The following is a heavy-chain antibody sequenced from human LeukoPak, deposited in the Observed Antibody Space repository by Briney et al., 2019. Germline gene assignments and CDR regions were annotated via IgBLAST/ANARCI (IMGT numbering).Heavy chain of an antibody. CDR3: ARDGGCSSTSCFYYYYMDV. D-gene: IGHD2-2*01. Sequence: SVKVSCKASGGTFSSYAISWVRQAPGQGLEWMGGIIPIFGTANYAQKFQGRVTITADESTSTAYMELSSLRSEDTAVYYCARDGGCSSTSCFYYYYMDVWGQGTLVTVSS. CDR2: IIPIFGTA. CDR1: GGTFSSYA. J-gene: IGHJ6*03. V-gene: IGHV1-69*13.